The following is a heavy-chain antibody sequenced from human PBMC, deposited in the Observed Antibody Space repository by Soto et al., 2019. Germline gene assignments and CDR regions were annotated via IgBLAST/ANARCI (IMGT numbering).Heavy chain of an antibody. CDR1: GFTFSGFD. V-gene: IGHV3-13*01. J-gene: IGHJ4*02. D-gene: IGHD1-26*01. CDR3: ARDRATFDY. CDR2: IGTAGDT. Sequence: GGSLRLSCEASGFTFSGFDMHWVRQPTGKGLEWVSSIGTAGDTYYAVSVKGRFTISRDNAKNSLSLQMNSLRAGDMAVYFCARDRATFDYWGQGTRVTVSS.